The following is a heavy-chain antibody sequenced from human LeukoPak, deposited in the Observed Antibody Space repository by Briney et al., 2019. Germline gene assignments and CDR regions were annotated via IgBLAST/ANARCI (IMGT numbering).Heavy chain of an antibody. D-gene: IGHD5-12*01. CDR3: ARERGHLVDT. CDR1: GGSFSGYY. V-gene: IGHV4-34*09. J-gene: IGHJ4*02. Sequence: SETLSLTCAVYGGSFSGYYWSWIRQPPGKGLEWIGEINHSGSTNYNPSLKSRVTISVDTSKNQFSLKLSSVTAADTAVYYCARERGHLVDTWGQGTLVTVSS. CDR2: INHSGST.